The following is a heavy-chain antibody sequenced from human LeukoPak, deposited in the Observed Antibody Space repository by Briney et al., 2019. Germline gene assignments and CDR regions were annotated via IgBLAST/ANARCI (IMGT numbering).Heavy chain of an antibody. V-gene: IGHV3-21*01. CDR3: ARDARMYYDFLDPLGGYYYYYMDV. CDR2: ISSSSSYI. Sequence: GGSLRLSRAASGFTFSSYSMNWVRQAPGKGLEGVSSISSSSSYIYYADSGKSRFTISRDNAKNSLYLQMNSLRAEDTAVYYCARDARMYYDFLDPLGGYYYYYMDVWGKGTTVTVSS. CDR1: GFTFSSYS. D-gene: IGHD3-3*01. J-gene: IGHJ6*03.